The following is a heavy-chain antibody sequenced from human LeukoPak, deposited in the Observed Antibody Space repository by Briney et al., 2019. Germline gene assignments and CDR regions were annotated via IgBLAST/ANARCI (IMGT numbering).Heavy chain of an antibody. CDR3: ARDDCSGGSCYYPYFHY. CDR1: GGSISSNY. CDR2: IYYSGST. J-gene: IGHJ4*02. Sequence: SETLSLTCTVSGGSISSNYWSWLRQPPGKGLEWIGYIYYSGSTNYNPSLKSRVTISVDTSKNQFSLKLSSVTAADTAVYYCARDDCSGGSCYYPYFHYWGQGTLVTVSS. V-gene: IGHV4-59*01. D-gene: IGHD2-15*01.